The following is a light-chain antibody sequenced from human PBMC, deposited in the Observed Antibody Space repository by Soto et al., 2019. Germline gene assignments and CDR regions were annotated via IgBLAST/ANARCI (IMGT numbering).Light chain of an antibody. CDR3: QHYTLYSAP. CDR2: GAS. Sequence: RLTQSPSSLSASVGDTVTISCRASQDISTYLAWYQHKPGKAPTLLIFGASSLHNGVPPRFAGSGSGSEFTLTINRLQPDDFATYCCQHYTLYSAPFGQGTRV. J-gene: IGKJ5*01. CDR1: QDISTY. V-gene: IGKV1-5*01.